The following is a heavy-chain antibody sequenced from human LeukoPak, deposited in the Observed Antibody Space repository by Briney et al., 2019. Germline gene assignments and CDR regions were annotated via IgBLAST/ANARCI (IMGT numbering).Heavy chain of an antibody. J-gene: IGHJ4*02. CDR3: ARDRAPYDYVWGSYPLPLV. Sequence: VASVKVSCKASGYTFTSYGISWVRQAPGQGLEWMGWISAYSGNTNYAQKLQGRVTMTTDTSPSTAYMELRSLRSDDTAVYYCARDRAPYDYVWGSYPLPLVWGQGTLATVSS. D-gene: IGHD3-16*02. CDR1: GYTFTSYG. V-gene: IGHV1-18*01. CDR2: ISAYSGNT.